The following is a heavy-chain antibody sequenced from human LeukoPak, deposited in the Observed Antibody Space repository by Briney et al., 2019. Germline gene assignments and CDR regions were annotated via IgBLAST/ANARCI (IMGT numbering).Heavy chain of an antibody. CDR1: GGSISSYY. J-gene: IGHJ6*03. CDR2: IYYSGST. V-gene: IGHV4-59*01. Sequence: SETLSLTCTVSGGSISSYYWSWIRQPPGKGLEWIGYIYYSGSTNYNPSLKSRVTISVDTSKNQFSLELSSVTAADTAVYYCARAKQGDCSSTSCYFGYYYYYMDVWGKGTTVTVSS. D-gene: IGHD2-2*01. CDR3: ARAKQGDCSSTSCYFGYYYYYMDV.